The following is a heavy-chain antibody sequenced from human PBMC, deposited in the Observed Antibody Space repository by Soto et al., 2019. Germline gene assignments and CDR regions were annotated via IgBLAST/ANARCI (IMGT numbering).Heavy chain of an antibody. J-gene: IGHJ6*02. Sequence: TLSLSCTVSGGSISSGDYYWSWIRQPPGKGLEWIGYIYYSGSTYYNPSLKSRVTISVDTSKNQFSLKLSSVTAADTAVYYCAREVTGTPEGRYYYYGMDVWGQGTTVTVSS. CDR1: GGSISSGDYY. CDR3: AREVTGTPEGRYYYYGMDV. D-gene: IGHD1-20*01. CDR2: IYYSGST. V-gene: IGHV4-30-4*01.